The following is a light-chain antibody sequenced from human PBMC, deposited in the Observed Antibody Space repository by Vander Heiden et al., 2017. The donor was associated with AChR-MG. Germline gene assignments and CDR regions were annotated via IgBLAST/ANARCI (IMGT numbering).Light chain of an antibody. Sequence: EIVLTQSPGTLSLSPGDRTTLSCRASQSVSSIYVAWYQQKPGQAPRLLTYGASNRATGIPDRFSCSGSGTDFTLTISRLEPEDFAVYYCQQYGSSPLTFGGGTKVEIK. V-gene: IGKV3-20*01. CDR1: QSVSSIY. CDR3: QQYGSSPLT. J-gene: IGKJ4*01. CDR2: GAS.